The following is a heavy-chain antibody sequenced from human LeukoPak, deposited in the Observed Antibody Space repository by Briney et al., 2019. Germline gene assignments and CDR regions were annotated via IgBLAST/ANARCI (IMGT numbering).Heavy chain of an antibody. CDR1: GGSISSGDYY. Sequence: SDTLSLTCTVSGGSISSGDYYWGWIRQPPGTGLEWIGYIYYSGSTYYNPSLKSRDTISVDTSKNQFSLKLSSVTAADTAVYYCARDPWELRADAVDIWGQGTMVTVSS. D-gene: IGHD1-26*01. CDR2: IYYSGST. V-gene: IGHV4-30-4*02. J-gene: IGHJ3*02. CDR3: ARDPWELRADAVDI.